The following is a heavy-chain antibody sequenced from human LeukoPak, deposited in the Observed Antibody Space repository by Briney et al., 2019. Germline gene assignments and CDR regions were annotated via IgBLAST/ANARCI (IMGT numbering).Heavy chain of an antibody. CDR3: AREKGGYSYGYYYYYGMDV. CDR2: IYSGGST. Sequence: PGGSLRLSCAASGFTVSSNYMSWVRQAPGKGLEWVSVIYSGGSTYYADSVKGRFTISRDNSKNTLYHQMNSLRAEDTAVYYCAREKGGYSYGYYYYYGMDVWGQGTTVTVSS. J-gene: IGHJ6*02. D-gene: IGHD5-18*01. V-gene: IGHV3-53*01. CDR1: GFTVSSNY.